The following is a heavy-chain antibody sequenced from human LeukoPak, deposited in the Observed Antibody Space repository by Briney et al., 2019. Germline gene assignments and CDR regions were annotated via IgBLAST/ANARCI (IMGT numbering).Heavy chain of an antibody. CDR2: INTNTGNP. V-gene: IGHV7-4-1*02. Sequence: GASVKVSCKASGHTFTSYAMNWVRQAPGQGLEWMGWINTNTGNPTYAQGFTGRFVFSLDTSVSTAYLQISSLKAEDTAVYYCARDLPYDFWSGYYAFDIWGQGTMVTVSS. CDR1: GHTFTSYA. D-gene: IGHD3-3*01. J-gene: IGHJ3*02. CDR3: ARDLPYDFWSGYYAFDI.